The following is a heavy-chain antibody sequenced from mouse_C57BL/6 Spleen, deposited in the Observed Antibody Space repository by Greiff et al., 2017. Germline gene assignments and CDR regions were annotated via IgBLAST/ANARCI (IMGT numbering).Heavy chain of an antibody. Sequence: EVQLQESGPELVKPGASVKMSCKASGYTFTDYNMHWVKQSHGKSLEWIGYINPNNGGTSYNQKFKGKATLTVNKSSSTAYMELRSLTSEDSAVYYCARALLLREAMDYWGQGTSVTVSS. V-gene: IGHV1-22*01. CDR2: INPNNGGT. CDR1: GYTFTDYN. CDR3: ARALLLREAMDY. D-gene: IGHD1-1*01. J-gene: IGHJ4*01.